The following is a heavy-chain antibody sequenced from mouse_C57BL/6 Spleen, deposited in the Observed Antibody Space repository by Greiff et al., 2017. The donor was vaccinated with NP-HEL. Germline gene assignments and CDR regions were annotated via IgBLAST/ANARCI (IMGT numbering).Heavy chain of an antibody. Sequence: EVQLQQSGPELVKPGASVKISCKASGYSFTDYNMNWVKQSNGKSLEWIGVINPNYGTTSYNQKFKGKATLTVDQSSSTAYMQLNSLTSEDSAVYYCSRGGYYGSSYGAMDYWGQGTSVTVSS. J-gene: IGHJ4*01. D-gene: IGHD1-1*01. V-gene: IGHV1-39*01. CDR2: INPNYGTT. CDR1: GYSFTDYN. CDR3: SRGGYYGSSYGAMDY.